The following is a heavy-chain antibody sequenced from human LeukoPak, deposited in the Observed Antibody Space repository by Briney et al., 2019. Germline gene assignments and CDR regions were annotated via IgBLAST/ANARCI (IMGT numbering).Heavy chain of an antibody. V-gene: IGHV4-4*07. CDR3: ARDSGTTGEVKFDP. CDR1: GASISSYY. Sequence: SETLSLTCTVSGASISSYYWSWIRQPAGKALEWIGRIYVAGSTTYNPSLESRVTMSLDTSKNHFSLKLRSVTAADTAVYYCARDSGTTGEVKFDPWGQGTLVTVSS. J-gene: IGHJ5*02. D-gene: IGHD1-7*01. CDR2: IYVAGST.